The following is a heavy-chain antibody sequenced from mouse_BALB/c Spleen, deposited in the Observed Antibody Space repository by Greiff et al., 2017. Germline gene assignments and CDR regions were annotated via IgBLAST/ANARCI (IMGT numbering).Heavy chain of an antibody. CDR2: INPSNGRT. V-gene: IGHV1S81*02. J-gene: IGHJ4*01. Sequence: QVQLQQSGAELVKPGASVKLSCKASGYTFTSYWMHWVKQRPGQGLEWIGEINPSNGRTNYNEKFKSKATLTVDKSSSTAYMQLSSLTSEDSAVYYCASPSTATGAMDYWGQGTSVTVSS. CDR1: GYTFTSYW. D-gene: IGHD1-2*01. CDR3: ASPSTATGAMDY.